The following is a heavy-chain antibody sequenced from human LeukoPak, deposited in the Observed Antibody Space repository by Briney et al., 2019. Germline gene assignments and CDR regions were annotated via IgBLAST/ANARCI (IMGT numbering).Heavy chain of an antibody. V-gene: IGHV4-31*03. D-gene: IGHD3-10*01. CDR1: GGSISSGGYY. CDR3: ARELPGNNWFDP. CDR2: IYYSGST. J-gene: IGHJ5*02. Sequence: SQTLSLTCTVSGGSISSGGYYWSWIRQHPGKGLEWTGYIYYSGSTYYNPSLKSRVTISVDTSKNQFSLKLSSVTAADTAVYYCARELPGNNWFDPWGQGTLVTVSS.